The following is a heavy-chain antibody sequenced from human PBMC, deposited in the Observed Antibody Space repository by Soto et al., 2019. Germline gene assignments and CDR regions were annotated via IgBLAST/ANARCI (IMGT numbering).Heavy chain of an antibody. Sequence: EVQLLESGGGLVQPGGSLSLSCAASGFTFSNYAMSWVRQAPGKGLEWVSGISDSGGSTYYADSGKGRFTISRDNSKNTLYLQMNSLRDEDTAVYYCAKYGQRLELKGYLDLWGRGTLTTVS. CDR2: ISDSGGST. CDR1: GFTFSNYA. V-gene: IGHV3-23*01. CDR3: AKYGQRLELKGYLDL. D-gene: IGHD1-7*01. J-gene: IGHJ2*01.